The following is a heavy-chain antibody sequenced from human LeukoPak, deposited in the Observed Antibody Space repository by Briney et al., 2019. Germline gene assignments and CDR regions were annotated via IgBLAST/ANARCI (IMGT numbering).Heavy chain of an antibody. Sequence: ASVKASCKASGYSFTDYYIHWVRQAPGQGLEWMGWIYPNSGVTNYAQNFQGRVTVTRDTSISTAYMDLSSLTSDDTAVYFCVRDVRAGRNDAFDIWGQGTMVTVSS. CDR1: GYSFTDYY. J-gene: IGHJ3*02. V-gene: IGHV1-2*02. D-gene: IGHD1-14*01. CDR3: VRDVRAGRNDAFDI. CDR2: IYPNSGVT.